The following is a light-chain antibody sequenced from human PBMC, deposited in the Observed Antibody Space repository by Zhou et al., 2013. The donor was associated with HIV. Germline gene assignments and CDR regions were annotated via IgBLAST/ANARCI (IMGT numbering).Light chain of an antibody. CDR3: QQYVASPRT. CDR1: QSVSSSF. J-gene: IGKJ1*01. Sequence: EIVLTQSPDTLSLSPKERATLSCRASQSVSSSFLAWYQQKPGQAPRLLIYGASSRATGVPDRFSGSGSGTDFTLTVSRLEPEDFALYYCQQYVASPRTFGQ. CDR2: GAS. V-gene: IGKV3-20*01.